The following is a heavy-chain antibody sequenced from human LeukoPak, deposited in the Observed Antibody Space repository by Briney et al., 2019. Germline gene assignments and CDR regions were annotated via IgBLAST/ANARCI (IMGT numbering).Heavy chain of an antibody. CDR2: INHSGST. CDR3: ARGRIWYYYGSGSYYKSPIPLYYFDY. D-gene: IGHD3-10*01. J-gene: IGHJ4*02. Sequence: SETLSLTCAVYGGSFSGYYWSWIRQPPGKGLEWIGEINHSGSTNYNPSLKSRVTISVDTSKNQFSLKLSSVTAAETAVYYCARGRIWYYYGSGSYYKSPIPLYYFDYWGQGTLVTVSS. CDR1: GGSFSGYY. V-gene: IGHV4-34*01.